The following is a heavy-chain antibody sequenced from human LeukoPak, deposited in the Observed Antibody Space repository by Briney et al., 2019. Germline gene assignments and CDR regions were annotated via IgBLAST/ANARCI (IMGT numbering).Heavy chain of an antibody. CDR3: ARGHRVRGVITFDY. J-gene: IGHJ4*02. V-gene: IGHV4-59*01. CDR2: IYYSGST. Sequence: SETLSLTCTVSGGSISSYYWSWIRQPPGEGLEWIGYIYYSGSTNYNPSLKSRVTISVDTSKNQFSLKLSSVTAADTAVYYCARGHRVRGVITFDYWGLGTLVTVSS. D-gene: IGHD3-10*01. CDR1: GGSISSYY.